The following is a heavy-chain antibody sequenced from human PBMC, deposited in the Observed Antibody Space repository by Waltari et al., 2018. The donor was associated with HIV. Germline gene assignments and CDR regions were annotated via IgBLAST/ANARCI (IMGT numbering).Heavy chain of an antibody. J-gene: IGHJ4*02. CDR2: IKDSGST. Sequence: QVQLQESGPGLVKPSETLSLTCNVSGDSITNFYWSWIRLSPEKALEWIGYIKDSGSTNYNPSLRSRVTISRDVSRNQCSLTMTSVTAADTAVYYCARHLSVRAVFDYWGQGTLVAVSS. D-gene: IGHD1-1*01. CDR1: GDSITNFY. CDR3: ARHLSVRAVFDY. V-gene: IGHV4-59*08.